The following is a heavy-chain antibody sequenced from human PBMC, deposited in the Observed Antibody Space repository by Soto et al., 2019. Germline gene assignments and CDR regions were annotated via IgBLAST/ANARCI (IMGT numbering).Heavy chain of an antibody. V-gene: IGHV3-30-3*01. CDR1: GFTFSSYA. CDR3: PRDAGVEPGLVRYYYYYYGMDV. D-gene: IGHD6-19*01. CDR2: ISYDGSNK. Sequence: GGSLRLSCAACGFTFSSYAMHWVRQAPGKGLEWVAVISYDGSNKYYADSVKGRFTISRDNSKNTLYLQMNSLRAEDTAVYYCPRDAGVEPGLVRYYYYYYGMDVWGQGTTVTVSS. J-gene: IGHJ6*02.